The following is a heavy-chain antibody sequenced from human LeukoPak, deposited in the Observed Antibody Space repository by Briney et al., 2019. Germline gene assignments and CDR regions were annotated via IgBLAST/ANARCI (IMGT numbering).Heavy chain of an antibody. Sequence: GGSLRLSCAASGFTFSSYGMHWVRQAPGKGLEWVAVIWYDGSNKYYADSVKGRFTISRDNSKNTLYLHMNSLRAEDTAVYYCARDQLDIVVVPAAYYYYYGMDVWGKGTTVTVSS. D-gene: IGHD2-2*03. CDR3: ARDQLDIVVVPAAYYYYYGMDV. V-gene: IGHV3-33*01. CDR2: IWYDGSNK. CDR1: GFTFSSYG. J-gene: IGHJ6*04.